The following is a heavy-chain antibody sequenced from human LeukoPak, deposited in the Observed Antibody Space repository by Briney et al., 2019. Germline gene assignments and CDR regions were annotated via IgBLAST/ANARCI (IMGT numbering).Heavy chain of an antibody. J-gene: IGHJ4*02. Sequence: GGSLRLSCAASGFTFSTYGMHWVRQAPGKGLEWVAFIRYDGTNRYYADSVKGRFTISRDNSKNTLYLQMNGLRVEDTAVYYCAKPPDSGYSYGGPLDYWGQGTLVTVSS. CDR2: IRYDGTNR. CDR1: GFTFSTYG. CDR3: AKPPDSGYSYGGPLDY. V-gene: IGHV3-30*02. D-gene: IGHD5-18*01.